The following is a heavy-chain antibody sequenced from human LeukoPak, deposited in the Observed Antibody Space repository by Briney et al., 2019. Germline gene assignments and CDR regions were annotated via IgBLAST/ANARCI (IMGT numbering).Heavy chain of an antibody. D-gene: IGHD2/OR15-2a*01. CDR1: GFIFSTYG. CDR2: IQFDGSIE. V-gene: IGHV3-30*02. J-gene: IGHJ4*02. CDR3: AEDQQLQPFRY. Sequence: PGGSLRLSCTASGFIFSTYGMHWVRQAPGKGLEWVAFIQFDGSIEFYIDSVKGRFTISRDNSKNTLYLQMNSLRFEDTAVYYCAEDQQLQPFRYWGQGTLVTVSS.